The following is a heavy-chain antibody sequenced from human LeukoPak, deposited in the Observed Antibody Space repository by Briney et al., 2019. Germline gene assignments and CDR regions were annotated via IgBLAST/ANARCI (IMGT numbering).Heavy chain of an antibody. CDR2: IYPGNSDT. J-gene: IGHJ4*02. CDR1: GYSFTNYW. V-gene: IGHV5-51*01. CDR3: ARRFDDSSGYYYLGYFDY. Sequence: GESLKISCKGSGYSFTNYWIGWVRQMPGKGLEWMGIIYPGNSDTRYSPSFQGQVTISADKSISTAYLQWSSLKASDTAMYYCARRFDDSSGYYYLGYFDYWGQGTLVTVSS. D-gene: IGHD3-22*01.